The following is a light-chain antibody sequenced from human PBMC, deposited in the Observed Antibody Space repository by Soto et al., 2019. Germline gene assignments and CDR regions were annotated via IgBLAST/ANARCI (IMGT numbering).Light chain of an antibody. CDR2: RAS. CDR3: QQSYSTLPYT. J-gene: IGKJ2*01. V-gene: IGKV1-39*01. CDR1: RNISSD. Sequence: IQMTQSPSSLSASVGDRVTLTCRASRNISSDLNWYQQKPGKAPKLLIYRASTLQNGVPSRFSGSGSATDFTLTITTLQPEDFATYSCQQSYSTLPYTLGQGTKVDIK.